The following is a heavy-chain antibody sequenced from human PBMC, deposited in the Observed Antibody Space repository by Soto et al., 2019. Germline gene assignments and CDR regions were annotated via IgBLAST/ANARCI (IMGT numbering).Heavy chain of an antibody. J-gene: IGHJ4*02. D-gene: IGHD6-13*01. V-gene: IGHV3-53*01. CDR3: AREGRGDAGNFDF. Sequence: GGSLRLSCAASGFTVSNYFMSWVRHAPGKGLEWVSVIYSGGSTYYADSMKGRFTLSRDTSKNTLYLQVNGLRAEDTAVYYCAREGRGDAGNFDFWGQGTLVTVSS. CDR2: IYSGGST. CDR1: GFTVSNYF.